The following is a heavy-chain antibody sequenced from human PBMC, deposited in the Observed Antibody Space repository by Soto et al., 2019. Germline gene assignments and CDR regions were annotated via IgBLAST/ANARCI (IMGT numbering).Heavy chain of an antibody. CDR3: ARGPFGSSSSLYYYYGMGV. CDR1: GGTFSSYA. D-gene: IGHD6-13*01. CDR2: IIPIFGTA. V-gene: IGHV1-69*13. Sequence: ASVKVSCKASGGTFSSYAISWVRQAPGQGLEWMGGIIPIFGTANYAQKFQGRVTITADESTSTAYMELSSLRSEDTAVYYCARGPFGSSSSLYYYYGMGVWGQGTTVTVSS. J-gene: IGHJ6*02.